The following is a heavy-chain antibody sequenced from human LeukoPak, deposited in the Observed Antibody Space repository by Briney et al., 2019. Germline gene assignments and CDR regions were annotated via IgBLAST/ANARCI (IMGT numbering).Heavy chain of an antibody. Sequence: ASVKVSCKASGYTFTSYYMHWVRQAPGQGLEWMGIINPSGGSTSYAQKFQGRVTMTRDTSTSTLYMELSSLRSEDTAVYYCARKGYCSSSSASCYHFDYWGQGTLVTVSS. CDR3: ARKGYCSSSSASCYHFDY. D-gene: IGHD2-2*01. CDR1: GYTFTSYY. CDR2: INPSGGST. V-gene: IGHV1-46*01. J-gene: IGHJ4*02.